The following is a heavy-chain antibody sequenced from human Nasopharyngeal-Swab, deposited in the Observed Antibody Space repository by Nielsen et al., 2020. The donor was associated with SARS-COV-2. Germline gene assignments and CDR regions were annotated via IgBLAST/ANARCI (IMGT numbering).Heavy chain of an antibody. Sequence: WIRQCPSRGLEWLGRTYYRSKWYNDYAVSVKSRITINPDTSKNQFSLQLNSVTPEDTAVYYCARDGIAAAGYYYYYYGMDVWGKGTTVTVSS. D-gene: IGHD6-13*01. CDR2: TYYRSKWYN. V-gene: IGHV6-1*01. CDR3: ARDGIAAAGYYYYYYGMDV. J-gene: IGHJ6*04.